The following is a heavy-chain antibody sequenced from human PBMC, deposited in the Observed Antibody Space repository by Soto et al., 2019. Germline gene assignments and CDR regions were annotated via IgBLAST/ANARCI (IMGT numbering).Heavy chain of an antibody. CDR1: TFTFSDYY. D-gene: IGHD6-13*01. V-gene: IGHV3-11*05. CDR2: ISSGSSYT. J-gene: IGHJ4*02. Sequence: QVQLEQSGGDLVKPGGSLRLSCAASTFTFSDYYMTWIRQAPGKGLEWVSFISSGSSYTNYADSVKGRFTISRDNAKNSLFLQMNSLRAEATAVYYCARGGASSPLDYWGQGTLVTVSS. CDR3: ARGGASSPLDY.